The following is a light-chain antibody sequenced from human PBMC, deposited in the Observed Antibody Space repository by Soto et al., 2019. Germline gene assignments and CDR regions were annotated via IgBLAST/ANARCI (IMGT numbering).Light chain of an antibody. CDR2: SDN. CDR1: SSNIGSHS. Sequence: QTVVTQPPSASGTPGQRVTISCSGSSSNIGSHSVTWYQQHPRTAPELLIYSDNQRPSGVPDRFSGSKTGTSASLAISGLQSEDEADYFCAAWDDNLNGVVFGEGTKLTVL. V-gene: IGLV1-44*01. J-gene: IGLJ2*01. CDR3: AAWDDNLNGVV.